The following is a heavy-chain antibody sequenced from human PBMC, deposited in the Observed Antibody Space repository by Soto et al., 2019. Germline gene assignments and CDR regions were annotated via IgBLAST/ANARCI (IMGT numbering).Heavy chain of an antibody. V-gene: IGHV4-34*01. CDR3: AGLGYCSSTSCPREYNWFDP. Sequence: ETLCLTGSVYGASFSGYYWSWIRQPPGKGLEWIGEINHSGSTNYNPSLKSRVTISVDTSKNQFSLKLSSVTAADTAVYYCAGLGYCSSTSCPREYNWFDPWGQGTLVTVYS. CDR1: GASFSGYY. D-gene: IGHD2-2*01. CDR2: INHSGST. J-gene: IGHJ5*02.